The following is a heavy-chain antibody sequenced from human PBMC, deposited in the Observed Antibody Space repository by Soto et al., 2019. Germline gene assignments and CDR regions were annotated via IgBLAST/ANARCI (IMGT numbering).Heavy chain of an antibody. Sequence: QVQLQQWGAGLLKPSETLSLTCAVYGGSFSGYYWSWIRQPPGKGLEWIGEINHSGSTNYNPSLKRRVTISVDTSKNQFSLKLSSVTAADTAVYYCATSTVAYYYYYMDVWGKGTTVTVSS. CDR3: ATSTVAYYYYYMDV. V-gene: IGHV4-34*01. J-gene: IGHJ6*03. CDR2: INHSGST. D-gene: IGHD2-15*01. CDR1: GGSFSGYY.